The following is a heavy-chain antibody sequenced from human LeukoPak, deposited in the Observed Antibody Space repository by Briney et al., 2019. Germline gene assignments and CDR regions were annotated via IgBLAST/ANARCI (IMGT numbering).Heavy chain of an antibody. CDR3: AKTPCGGDCYFYAFDI. J-gene: IGHJ3*02. Sequence: PGGSLRLSCAASGFTFSSYAMSWVRQAPGKGLEWVSAICGSGGSTYYADSVKGRFTISRDNSKNTLYLQMNSLRAEDTAVYYCAKTPCGGDCYFYAFDIWGQGTMVTVSS. D-gene: IGHD2-21*02. CDR2: ICGSGGST. CDR1: GFTFSSYA. V-gene: IGHV3-23*01.